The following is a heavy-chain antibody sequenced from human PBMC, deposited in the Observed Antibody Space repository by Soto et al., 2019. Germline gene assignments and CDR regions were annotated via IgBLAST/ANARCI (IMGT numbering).Heavy chain of an antibody. CDR1: GFTFSSYA. CDR2: ISYDGSNK. J-gene: IGHJ4*02. Sequence: QVQLVESGGGVVQPGRSLRLSCAASGFTFSSYAMHWVRQAPGRGLEWVALISYDGSNKYFADSVEGRFTISRDISKNTPNLPMNSLRAEECAVYYCARDFHVFSSQRIDYWGQGTLVTVSS. V-gene: IGHV3-30-3*01. CDR3: ARDFHVFSSQRIDY. D-gene: IGHD2-2*01.